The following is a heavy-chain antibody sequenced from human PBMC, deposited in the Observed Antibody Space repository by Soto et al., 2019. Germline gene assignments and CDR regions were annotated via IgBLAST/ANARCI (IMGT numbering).Heavy chain of an antibody. J-gene: IGHJ4*02. CDR1: GFTFSSYA. D-gene: IGHD4-4*01. CDR3: AILSSSNYHGDYFDY. CDR2: ISYDGTNK. V-gene: IGHV3-30*03. Sequence: QVQLVESGGGVVQPGRSLRLSCAASGFTFSSYAMHWVRQAPGKGLERVAIISYDGTNKYYADSVKGRFTISRDNSKNTLDLQMNSLRPEDTAMYYCAILSSSNYHGDYFDYWGQGTLVTVSS.